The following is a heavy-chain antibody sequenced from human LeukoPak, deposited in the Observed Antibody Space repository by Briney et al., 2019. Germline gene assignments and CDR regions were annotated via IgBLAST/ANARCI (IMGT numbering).Heavy chain of an antibody. D-gene: IGHD3-3*01. Sequence: PSETLSLTCTVSGGTISSGGYYWSWIRQHPGKGLEWIGYIYYSGSTFYNPSLKSRVTISVDTPKNQFSLKLSSVTAADTAVYYCAIGERGYYDFWSGYYPPFDYWGQGTLVTVSS. CDR3: AIGERGYYDFWSGYYPPFDY. V-gene: IGHV4-31*03. J-gene: IGHJ4*02. CDR2: IYYSGST. CDR1: GGTISSGGYY.